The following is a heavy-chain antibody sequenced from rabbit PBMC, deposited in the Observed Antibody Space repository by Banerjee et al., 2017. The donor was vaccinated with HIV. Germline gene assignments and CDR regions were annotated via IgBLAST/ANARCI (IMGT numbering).Heavy chain of an antibody. V-gene: IGHV1S40*01. CDR1: GFSFSSSYY. Sequence: QSLEESGGDLVKPGASLTLTCTASGFSFSSSYYMCWVRQAPGKGLEWIACIAAGSGSAYYASWVKGRFTISKTSSTTVTLQMTSLTAADTATYFCARYDTYWSFNLWGPGTLVTVS. J-gene: IGHJ4*01. D-gene: IGHD1-1*01. CDR3: ARYDTYWSFNL. CDR2: IAAGSGSA.